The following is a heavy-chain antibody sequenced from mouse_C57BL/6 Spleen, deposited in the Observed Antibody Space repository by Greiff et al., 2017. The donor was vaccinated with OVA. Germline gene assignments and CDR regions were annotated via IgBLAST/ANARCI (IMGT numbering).Heavy chain of an antibody. D-gene: IGHD2-1*01. CDR3: ARGDYGNYAYAMDY. CDR2: IDPSDSYT. V-gene: IGHV1-69*01. Sequence: QVQLQQPGAELVMPGASVKLSCKASGYTFTSYWMHWVKQRPGQGLEWIGEIDPSDSYTNYNQKFKGKSTLTVDKSSSTAYMQLSSLTSEDSAVYYGARGDYGNYAYAMDYWGQGTSVTVSS. CDR1: GYTFTSYW. J-gene: IGHJ4*01.